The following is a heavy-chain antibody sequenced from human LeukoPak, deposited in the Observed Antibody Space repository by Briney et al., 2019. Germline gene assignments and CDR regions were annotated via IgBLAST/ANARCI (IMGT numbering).Heavy chain of an antibody. CDR2: INPSGGNT. D-gene: IGHD2-21*01. V-gene: IGHV1-46*01. CDR3: ARVFSYQTRYFDY. Sequence: GASVKVSCKASGYTFTSYYMHWVRQAPGQGLEWMGIINPSGGNTSYAQKFQGRVTMSRDMSTSTVYMELSRLRTEDTAVYYCARVFSYQTRYFDYWGQGTLVTVSS. CDR1: GYTFTSYY. J-gene: IGHJ4*02.